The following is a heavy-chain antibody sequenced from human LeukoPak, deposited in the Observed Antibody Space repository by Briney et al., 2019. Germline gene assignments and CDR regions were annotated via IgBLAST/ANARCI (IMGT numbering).Heavy chain of an antibody. V-gene: IGHV4-39*01. D-gene: IGHD1-26*01. Sequence: SETLSLTCTVSGGSISSSSYYWAWIRQPPGEGLEWIGTIYYSGSTYYNPSLKSRVTISVDTSKNQFSLKLSSVTAADTAVYYCARQGSGNYLSPVNHWGQGTLVTVSS. CDR1: GGSISSSSYY. CDR3: ARQGSGNYLSPVNH. J-gene: IGHJ5*02. CDR2: IYYSGST.